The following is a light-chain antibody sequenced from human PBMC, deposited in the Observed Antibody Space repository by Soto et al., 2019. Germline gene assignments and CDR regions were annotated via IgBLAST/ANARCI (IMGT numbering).Light chain of an antibody. CDR3: CSYAGSGTFV. Sequence: QSALTQPASVSGSPGQSITISCTGTSSDVGSYNLVSWYQQHPGKAPKFMIYEGSKRPSGVSNRFSGSKSVNTASLTISGLQAEDEADYYCCSYAGSGTFVFGSGTKLTVL. V-gene: IGLV2-23*03. CDR2: EGS. CDR1: SSDVGSYNL. J-gene: IGLJ1*01.